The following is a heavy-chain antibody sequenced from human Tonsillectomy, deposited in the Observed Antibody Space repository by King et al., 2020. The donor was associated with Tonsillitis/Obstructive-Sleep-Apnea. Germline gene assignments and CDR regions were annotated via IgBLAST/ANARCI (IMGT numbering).Heavy chain of an antibody. CDR1: GGSLSNYY. CDR2: IYYSGST. D-gene: IGHD2-15*01. J-gene: IGHJ3*02. V-gene: IGHV4-59*01. Sequence: VQLQESGPGLVKPSETLSLTCTVSGGSLSNYYWSWVRPPPGKGLEWIGFIYYSGSTNYNPSLKSRVTISVDTSKNQFSLKLSSVTAADTAVYYCARDMVLDAGGDAFVIWGQGTMVTVSS. CDR3: ARDMVLDAGGDAFVI.